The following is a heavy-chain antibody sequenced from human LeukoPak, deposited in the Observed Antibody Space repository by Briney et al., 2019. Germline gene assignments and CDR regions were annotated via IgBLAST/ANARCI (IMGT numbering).Heavy chain of an antibody. D-gene: IGHD6-19*01. CDR3: AKCSRQFSRDKAGPIDY. CDR1: GVTFSSAA. CDR2: ISDSGDFT. Sequence: PGGSLRLSCAGSGVTFSSAAMSWVRQAPGKGLEWGSSISDSGDFTYYADSVKGRFTISRDNTNNTLFVQMSSLRAEDTAVYSCAKCSRQFSRDKAGPIDYWGQGTLVTVSS. J-gene: IGHJ4*02. V-gene: IGHV3-23*01.